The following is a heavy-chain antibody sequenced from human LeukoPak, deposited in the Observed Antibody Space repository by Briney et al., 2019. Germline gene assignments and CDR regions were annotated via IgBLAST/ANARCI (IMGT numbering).Heavy chain of an antibody. CDR1: GFTSSSYS. V-gene: IGHV3-20*04. D-gene: IGHD1-26*01. J-gene: IGHJ2*01. CDR2: INWNGGST. Sequence: GGSLRLSCAASGFTSSSYSMNWVRQAPGKGLEWVSGINWNGGSTGYADSVKGRFTISRDNAKNSLYLQMNSLRAEDTALYYCAKDRASSWWYFDLWGRGTLVTVSS. CDR3: AKDRASSWWYFDL.